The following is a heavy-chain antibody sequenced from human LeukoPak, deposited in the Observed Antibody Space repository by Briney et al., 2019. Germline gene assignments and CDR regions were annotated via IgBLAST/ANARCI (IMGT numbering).Heavy chain of an antibody. Sequence: GASVKVSCKASGGTFSSYAISWVRQAPGQGLEWMGGIIPIFGTANYAQKFQGRVTITADESTSTAYMELSSLRSEDTAVYYCARPTNAYDFWSGAFDYWGQGTLVTVSS. D-gene: IGHD3-3*01. J-gene: IGHJ4*02. CDR1: GGTFSSYA. CDR3: ARPTNAYDFWSGAFDY. CDR2: IIPIFGTA. V-gene: IGHV1-69*13.